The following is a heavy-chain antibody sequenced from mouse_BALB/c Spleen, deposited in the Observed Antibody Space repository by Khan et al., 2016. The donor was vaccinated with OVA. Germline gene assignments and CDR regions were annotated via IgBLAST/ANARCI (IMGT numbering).Heavy chain of an antibody. D-gene: IGHD2-3*01. CDR1: GYTFTDYE. CDR2: IDPDTGGT. CDR3: TRSDGYYGYFDV. Sequence: VQLQESGAELVRPGASVTLSCKASGYTFTDYEMHWVKQTPVHGLEWIGAIDPDTGGTAYTQKFKGKATLTADKSSSTAYMELRSLTSEVSAVYYCTRSDGYYGYFDVWGTGTTVTVSS. V-gene: IGHV1-15*01. J-gene: IGHJ1*03.